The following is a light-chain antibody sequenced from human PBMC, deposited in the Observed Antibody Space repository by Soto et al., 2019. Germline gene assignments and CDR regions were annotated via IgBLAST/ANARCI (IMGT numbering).Light chain of an antibody. CDR2: GAS. CDR1: QSVSSSF. V-gene: IGKV3-20*01. Sequence: DIVLTQSPATLSLSPGERATLSCRASQSVSSSFLAWYQQKPGQAPILLIYGASSKATGIPDRVSGSGSGTDFTITISILEPEDFAVYYCQQSGSSPRTFGQGTKLEIK. J-gene: IGKJ2*01. CDR3: QQSGSSPRT.